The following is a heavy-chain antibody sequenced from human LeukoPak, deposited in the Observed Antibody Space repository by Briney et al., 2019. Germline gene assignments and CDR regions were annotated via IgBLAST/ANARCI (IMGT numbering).Heavy chain of an antibody. V-gene: IGHV4-39*07. CDR1: SGSISTSNYY. J-gene: IGHJ4*02. CDR3: ASDSSITMVRGAPPFDY. CDR2: IFYSGST. D-gene: IGHD3-10*01. Sequence: SETLSLTCTVSSGSISTSNYYWGWVRQPPGKALEWIGNIFYSGSTYYSPSLKSRVTISLDTSRNQFSLKLNSVTAADTAVYYCASDSSITMVRGAPPFDYWGQGTLVTVSS.